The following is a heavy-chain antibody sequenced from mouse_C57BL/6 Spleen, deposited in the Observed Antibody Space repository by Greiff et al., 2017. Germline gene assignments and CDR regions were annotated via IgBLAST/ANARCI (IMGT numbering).Heavy chain of an antibody. CDR3: APSYDDYDGFAY. J-gene: IGHJ3*01. D-gene: IGHD2-4*01. CDR2: IHPSDSDT. CDR1: GYTFTSYW. Sequence: QVQLQQPGAELVKPGASVKVSCKASGYTFTSYWMHWVKQRPGQGLEWIGRIHPSDSDTNYNQKFKGKATLTVDKSSSTAYMQLSSLTSEDSAVYDCAPSYDDYDGFAYWGQGTLVTVSA. V-gene: IGHV1-74*01.